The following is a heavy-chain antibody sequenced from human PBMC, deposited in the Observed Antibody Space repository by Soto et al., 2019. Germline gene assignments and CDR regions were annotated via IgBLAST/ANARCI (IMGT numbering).Heavy chain of an antibody. CDR3: TSSASPDAY. J-gene: IGHJ4*02. D-gene: IGHD1-26*01. Sequence: EVQLVESGGGLVQPGGSLRLSCVASGFDFNSYSMNWVRQAPGKGLEWISYINSGSTSVFYADSVKGRFTISRDNAKNSLYFQMKSLRAEDTAVYYCTSSASPDAYWGQGTLVTVSS. CDR2: INSGSTSV. V-gene: IGHV3-48*01. CDR1: GFDFNSYS.